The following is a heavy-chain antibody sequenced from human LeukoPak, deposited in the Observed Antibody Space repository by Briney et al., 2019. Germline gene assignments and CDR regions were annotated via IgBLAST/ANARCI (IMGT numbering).Heavy chain of an antibody. V-gene: IGHV4-59*11. CDR1: GGSISGHY. Sequence: NPSETLSLTCSVSGGSISGHYWSWIRQPPGKGLEWIGYIYYSGSTKYNPSLKSRVTISVDTSKNQFSLKLSSVTAADTAVYYCARGGTTVTPGLLWFDPWGQGTLVTVSS. CDR2: IYYSGST. D-gene: IGHD4-17*01. CDR3: ARGGTTVTPGLLWFDP. J-gene: IGHJ5*02.